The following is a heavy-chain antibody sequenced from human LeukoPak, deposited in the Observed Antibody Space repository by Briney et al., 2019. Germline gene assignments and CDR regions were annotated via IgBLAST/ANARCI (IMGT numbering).Heavy chain of an antibody. D-gene: IGHD2-2*01. CDR1: GGTFSSYT. CDR3: ARSLGGVPAASSGYYYGMDV. Sequence: SVKVSCKASGGTFSSYTISWVRQAPGQGLEWMGRIIPILGIANYAQKFKGRVTITADKSTSAAYMELSSLRSEETAVYYCARSLGGVPAASSGYYYGMDVWGQGTTVTVSS. CDR2: IIPILGIA. V-gene: IGHV1-69*02. J-gene: IGHJ6*01.